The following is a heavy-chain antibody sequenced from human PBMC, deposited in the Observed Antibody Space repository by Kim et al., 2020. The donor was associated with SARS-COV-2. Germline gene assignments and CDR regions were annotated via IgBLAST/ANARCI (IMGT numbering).Heavy chain of an antibody. Sequence: GGSLRLSCAASGFFVSGNYMSWVRQSARKGLEWVAVIYIGGNTFYADSVKGRFTISRDNSKNTLYLQMRSLRAEDTAVYYCARTGTLGFGAGTYSPPNSWGQGTRVTVSS. D-gene: IGHD3-10*01. J-gene: IGHJ4*02. CDR2: IYIGGNT. CDR1: GFFVSGNY. CDR3: ARTGTLGFGAGTYSPPNS. V-gene: IGHV3-66*01.